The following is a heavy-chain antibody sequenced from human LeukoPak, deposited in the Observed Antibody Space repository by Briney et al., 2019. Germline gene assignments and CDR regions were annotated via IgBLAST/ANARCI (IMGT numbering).Heavy chain of an antibody. CDR1: GFTFTDYY. Sequence: GRSLRLSCAATGFTFTDYYTSWIRQAPGKGLEWVSYISSSGSTIYYADSVKGRFTISRDNAKNSLYLQMNSLRAEDTAVYYCARVQYCTTGVCRAGYYYGMDVWGQGTTVTVSS. CDR3: ARVQYCTTGVCRAGYYYGMDV. V-gene: IGHV3-11*01. J-gene: IGHJ6*02. D-gene: IGHD2-8*01. CDR2: ISSSGSTI.